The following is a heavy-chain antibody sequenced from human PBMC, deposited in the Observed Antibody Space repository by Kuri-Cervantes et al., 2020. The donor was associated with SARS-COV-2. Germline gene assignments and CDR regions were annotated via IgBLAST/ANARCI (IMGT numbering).Heavy chain of an antibody. CDR2: IYYRGNT. V-gene: IGHV4-39*01. Sequence: GSLRLSCIVSGASISETIFWWGWIRQPPGRGLEWFGSIYYRGNTYYNPSLKSRITMSVDTSKSQFSLRLRSVTAADTAMYYCARLGTGLPFDSWGQGTLVTVSS. J-gene: IGHJ4*02. CDR3: ARLGTGLPFDS. D-gene: IGHD7-27*01. CDR1: GASISETIFW.